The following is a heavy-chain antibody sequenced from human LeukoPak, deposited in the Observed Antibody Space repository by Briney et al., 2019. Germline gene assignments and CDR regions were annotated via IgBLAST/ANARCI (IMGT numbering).Heavy chain of an antibody. D-gene: IGHD6-13*01. J-gene: IGHJ4*02. V-gene: IGHV4-59*01. CDR3: ARQVYSSSWSYYFDY. CDR1: GGSISSYY. CDR2: IHYSGST. Sequence: NPSETLSLTCAVSGGSISSYYWSWIRQPPGRGLEWIGSIHYSGSTSYNSSLKSRVTISVDTSKNQFSLKLSSVTPADTAVYYCARQVYSSSWSYYFDYWGQGILVTVSS.